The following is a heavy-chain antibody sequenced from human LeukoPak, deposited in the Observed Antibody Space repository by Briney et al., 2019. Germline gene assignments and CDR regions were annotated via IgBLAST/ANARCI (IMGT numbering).Heavy chain of an antibody. CDR3: ARGGLRVMVYRLYYMDV. CDR1: GYTFTNHY. J-gene: IGHJ6*03. V-gene: IGHV1-2*02. Sequence: GASVKVSCKASGYTFTNHYMHWVRQAPGQGLEWMGWINPNSGDTKYAQKFQGRVTMTRDTSISTAYMELTRLRSDDTAVYYCARGGLRVMVYRLYYMDVWGKGTTVTVSS. D-gene: IGHD2-8*01. CDR2: INPNSGDT.